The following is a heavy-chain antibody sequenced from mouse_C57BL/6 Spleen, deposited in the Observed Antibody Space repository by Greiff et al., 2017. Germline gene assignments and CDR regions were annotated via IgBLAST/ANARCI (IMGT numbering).Heavy chain of an antibody. CDR1: GYTFTDYE. Sequence: QVQLQQSGAELVRPGASVTLSCKASGYTFTDYEMHWVKPTPVHGLEWIGALDPETGGTAYNQKFKGTAILTADKSSSTAYIERRSRTSEDSAVDYCTCAGTAYWGQGTLVTVSA. J-gene: IGHJ3*01. V-gene: IGHV1-15*01. D-gene: IGHD4-1*01. CDR3: TCAGTAY. CDR2: LDPETGGT.